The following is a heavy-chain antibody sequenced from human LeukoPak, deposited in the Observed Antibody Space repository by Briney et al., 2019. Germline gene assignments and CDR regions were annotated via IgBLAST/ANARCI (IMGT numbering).Heavy chain of an antibody. D-gene: IGHD3-22*01. CDR1: GFTFSNAW. V-gene: IGHV3-15*01. Sequence: GGSLRLSCAASGFTFSNAWMSWVRQAPGKGLEWVGRIKSKTDSGTTDYAAPVQGRFTISRDDSKNTLYLQMNSLKTEDTAVYYCTTELLGYDDSSLYFDYWGQGNLVTVSS. J-gene: IGHJ4*02. CDR2: IKSKTDSGTT. CDR3: TTELLGYDDSSLYFDY.